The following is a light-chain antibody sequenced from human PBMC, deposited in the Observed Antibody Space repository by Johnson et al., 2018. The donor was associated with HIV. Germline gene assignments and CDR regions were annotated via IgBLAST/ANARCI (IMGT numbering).Light chain of an antibody. CDR2: ENN. CDR1: SSNIGNNY. CDR3: GTWDSSLSTGGV. J-gene: IGLJ1*01. Sequence: QSVLTQPPSVSAAPGQKVTISCSGSSSNIGNNYVSWYQQLPGGAPKLLIYENNMRPSGIPDRFSGSKSGKSATLGITGLQPGDEADYYCGTWDSSLSTGGVFGTGTKVTVL. V-gene: IGLV1-51*02.